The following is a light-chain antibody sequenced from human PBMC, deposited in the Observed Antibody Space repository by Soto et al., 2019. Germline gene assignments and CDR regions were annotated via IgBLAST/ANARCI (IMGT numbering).Light chain of an antibody. CDR1: QSVSTN. CDR3: QQYSKWPPLT. V-gene: IGKV3-15*01. J-gene: IGKJ4*01. CDR2: GAS. Sequence: EVVMTQSPVTLSVSPGERATLSCRASQSVSTNLAWYQQKPGQPPRLLIFGASTRATGVPARFSGSGAGTEFTLTISSLQSEDFAVYYCQQYSKWPPLTFGGGTKVDIK.